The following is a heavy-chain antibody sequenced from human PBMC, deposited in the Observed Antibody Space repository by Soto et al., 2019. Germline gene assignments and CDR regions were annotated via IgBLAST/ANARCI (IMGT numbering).Heavy chain of an antibody. CDR1: GYTFTSYY. J-gene: IGHJ1*01. CDR2: INPSGGST. D-gene: IGHD6-19*01. V-gene: IGHV1-46*03. CDR3: ASSLAVADQGSHLAD. Sequence: ASVKVSCKASGYTFTSYYMHWVRQAPGQGLEWMGIINPSGGSTSYAQKFQGRVTMTRDTSTSTVYMELSSLRSEDTAVYYCASSLAVADQGSHLADWGQGTLVTVSS.